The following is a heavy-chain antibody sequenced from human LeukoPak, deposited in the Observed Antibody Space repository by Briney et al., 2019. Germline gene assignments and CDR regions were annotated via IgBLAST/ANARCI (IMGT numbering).Heavy chain of an antibody. Sequence: GGSLRLSCAASGFTFSSYWMSWVRQAPGKGLEWVANIKQDGSEKYYVDSVKGRFTISRDNAKTSLYLQMDSLRAEDTAVYYCARAPARDFWIGYYIDLWGQGTLVTVSS. J-gene: IGHJ5*02. D-gene: IGHD3-3*01. CDR2: IKQDGSEK. CDR1: GFTFSSYW. CDR3: ARAPARDFWIGYYIDL. V-gene: IGHV3-7*01.